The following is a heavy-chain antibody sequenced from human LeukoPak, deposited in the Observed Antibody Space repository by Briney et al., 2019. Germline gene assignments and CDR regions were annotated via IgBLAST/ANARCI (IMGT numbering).Heavy chain of an antibody. CDR3: ARVRGYYYGSGSYYFDY. CDR1: GGSVSSGSYY. V-gene: IGHV4-61*01. Sequence: SETLSLTCTVSGGSVSSGSYYWSWIRQPPGKGLEWIGYIYYSGSTNYNPSLKSRVTISVDTSKNQFSLKLSSVTAADTAVYYCARVRGYYYGSGSYYFDYWGQGTLVTVSS. CDR2: IYYSGST. J-gene: IGHJ4*02. D-gene: IGHD3-10*01.